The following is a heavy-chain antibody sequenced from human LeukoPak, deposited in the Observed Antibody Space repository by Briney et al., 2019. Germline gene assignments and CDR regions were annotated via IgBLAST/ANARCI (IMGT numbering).Heavy chain of an antibody. V-gene: IGHV4-59*01. J-gene: IGHJ6*02. Sequence: SETLSLTCTVSGGSISSYYWSWIRQPPGKGLEWVGYIYYSGSTNYNPSLKSRVTISVDTSKNQFSLKLSSVTAADTAVYYCARDRRDYGDYGYGMDVWGQGTTVTVSS. CDR1: GGSISSYY. D-gene: IGHD4-17*01. CDR2: IYYSGST. CDR3: ARDRRDYGDYGYGMDV.